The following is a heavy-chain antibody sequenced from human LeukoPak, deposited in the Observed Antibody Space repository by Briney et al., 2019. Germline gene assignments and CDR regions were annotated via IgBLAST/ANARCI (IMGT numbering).Heavy chain of an antibody. V-gene: IGHV3-21*01. CDR3: ASVGYCSSTSCYGDDY. D-gene: IGHD2-2*01. CDR2: ISSSSSYI. J-gene: IGHJ4*02. Sequence: GGSLRLSCAASGFTFSSYSMNWVRQAPGKGLEWVSSISSSSSYIYYADSVKGRFTISRDNAKNSLYLQMNSLRAEDTAVYYCASVGYCSSTSCYGDDYWGQGTLVTVSS. CDR1: GFTFSSYS.